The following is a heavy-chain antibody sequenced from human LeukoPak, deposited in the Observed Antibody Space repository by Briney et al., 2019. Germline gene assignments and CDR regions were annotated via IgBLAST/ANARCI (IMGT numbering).Heavy chain of an antibody. Sequence: GGSLRLSCAASGFTVSSNYMSWVRQAPGKGLEWVSVIYIGDSTFYADSVKGRFTISRDNSKDTLYLQMNSLRAGDTAVYYCARALGDAFDIWGQGTMVTVSS. J-gene: IGHJ3*02. CDR1: GFTVSSNY. CDR3: ARALGDAFDI. V-gene: IGHV3-53*01. CDR2: IYIGDST. D-gene: IGHD3-16*01.